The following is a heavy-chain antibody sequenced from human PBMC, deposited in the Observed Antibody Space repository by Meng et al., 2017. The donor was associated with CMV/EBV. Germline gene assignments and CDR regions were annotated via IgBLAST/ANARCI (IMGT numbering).Heavy chain of an antibody. Sequence: SETLSLTCTVSGGSISSYYWSWIRQPPGKGLEWIGYIYYSGSTNYNPSLKSRVTISVDTSKNQFSLKLSSVTAADTAVYYCARDSRGHGGEFDPWSQGTLVTVSS. J-gene: IGHJ5*02. CDR1: GGSISSYY. CDR3: ARDSRGHGGEFDP. V-gene: IGHV4-59*01. D-gene: IGHD3-10*01. CDR2: IYYSGST.